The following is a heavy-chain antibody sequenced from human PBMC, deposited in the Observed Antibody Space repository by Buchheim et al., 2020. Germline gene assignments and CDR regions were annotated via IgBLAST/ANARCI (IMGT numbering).Heavy chain of an antibody. CDR2: IYYSGST. J-gene: IGHJ5*02. V-gene: IGHV4-61*01. CDR3: ARGGKICSGGTCFTNWFDP. Sequence: QVQLQESGPGLVKPSETLSLTCTVSGGSVSSGSYYWSWIRQPPGKGLEWLGYIYYSGSTNYNPSLKSRVTISVDPSKNQFSLKLSSVTAADTAVYYCARGGKICSGGTCFTNWFDPWGQGTL. D-gene: IGHD2-15*01. CDR1: GGSVSSGSYY.